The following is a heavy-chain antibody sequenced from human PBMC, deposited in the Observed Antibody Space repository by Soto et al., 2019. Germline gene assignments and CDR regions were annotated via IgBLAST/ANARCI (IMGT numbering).Heavy chain of an antibody. CDR1: GGSISSSSYS. CDR2: FYYSGSA. J-gene: IGHJ4*02. CDR3: ARGLITGSHYSGGWYYFDS. V-gene: IGHV4-39*07. Sequence: PSETLSLTCTVSGGSISSSSYSWGWIRQPPGKGPEWIGTFYYSGSAYYNPSLKSRVTISVHTSNSQFSLELSSVTAADTAVYYCARGLITGSHYSGGWYYFDSWGQGTQVTVSS. D-gene: IGHD6-19*01.